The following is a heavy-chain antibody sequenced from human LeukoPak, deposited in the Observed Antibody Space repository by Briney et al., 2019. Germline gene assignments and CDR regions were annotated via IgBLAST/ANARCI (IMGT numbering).Heavy chain of an antibody. CDR2: IYPDDSDT. CDR1: GYNFSRYW. D-gene: IGHD3-9*01. Sequence: GESLKISCKGSGYNFSRYWIGWVRQMPGRGLEWMGIIYPDDSDTRHSPSFQGQVTISADKSISTAYLQWSSLKASDTAMYYCARVGADYDILTGYDYWGQGTLVTVSS. CDR3: ARVGADYDILTGYDY. V-gene: IGHV5-51*01. J-gene: IGHJ4*02.